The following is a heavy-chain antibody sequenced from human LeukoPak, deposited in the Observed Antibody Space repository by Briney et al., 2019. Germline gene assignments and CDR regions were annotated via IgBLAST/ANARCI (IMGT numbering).Heavy chain of an antibody. Sequence: ASVKVSCKTSGYSFIDYYIHWMRQAPGQGLEWVGRIDPHSGGTHYAQKFQVRVTMTRDTSISTVYMELSGLRSDDTAVYYCARGSPGDDILTGYQYWGQGTLVTVSS. J-gene: IGHJ4*02. CDR2: IDPHSGGT. V-gene: IGHV1-2*02. D-gene: IGHD3-9*01. CDR3: ARGSPGDDILTGYQY. CDR1: GYSFIDYY.